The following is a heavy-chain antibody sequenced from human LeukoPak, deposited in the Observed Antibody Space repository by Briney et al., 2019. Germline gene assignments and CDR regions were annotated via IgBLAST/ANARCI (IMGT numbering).Heavy chain of an antibody. Sequence: GGSLRLSCAASGFTSSSYAMHWVRQAPGKGLEWVAVISYDGSNKYYADSVKGRFTISRDNSKNTLYLQMNSLRAEDTAVYYCAREGSGSYYFDYWGQGTLVTVSS. J-gene: IGHJ4*02. D-gene: IGHD1-26*01. V-gene: IGHV3-30-3*01. CDR2: ISYDGSNK. CDR3: AREGSGSYYFDY. CDR1: GFTSSSYA.